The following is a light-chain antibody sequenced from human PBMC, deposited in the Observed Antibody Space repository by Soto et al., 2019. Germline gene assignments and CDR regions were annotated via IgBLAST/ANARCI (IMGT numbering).Light chain of an antibody. CDR1: KNDIGVYDF. J-gene: IGLJ1*01. V-gene: IGLV2-8*01. CDR2: EVV. CDR3: KSYAGSNTYV. Sequence: QSALTQSPSASGSPGQSVTISCTGTKNDIGVYDFVSWYQHHPGKAPRLIIYEVVQWPSGVPDRFSGSKSGNTASLTVSGLQAADEADYFCKSYAGSNTYVFGSGTKLTVL.